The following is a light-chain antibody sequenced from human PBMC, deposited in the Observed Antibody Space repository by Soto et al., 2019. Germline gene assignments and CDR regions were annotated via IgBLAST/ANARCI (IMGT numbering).Light chain of an antibody. CDR3: QQYGSSPWT. CDR2: GAS. Sequence: EIVFTQSPCTLSVSTGERATLSCRASQSVSSSYLAWYQHKPGQAPRLLIYGASSRATGIPDRFSGSGSGTDFTLTISRLEPEDFAVYYCQQYGSSPWTFGQGTKVDIK. CDR1: QSVSSSY. V-gene: IGKV3-20*01. J-gene: IGKJ1*01.